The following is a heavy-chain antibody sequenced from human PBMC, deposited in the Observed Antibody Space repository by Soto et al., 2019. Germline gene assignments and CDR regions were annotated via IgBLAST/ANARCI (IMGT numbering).Heavy chain of an antibody. CDR2: VKSKTDGGST. CDR3: CTAPYMVATIYDVDY. J-gene: IGHJ4*02. Sequence: EVQLVESGGSLVKPGGSLRLSCAASGFSLSYAWINWVRQAPGKGLEWVGRVKSKTDGGSTDYGAPVRGRFTISRDDSKNTVYLQMNSLKTEDTAVYYCCTAPYMVATIYDVDYWGQGTLVAVSS. CDR1: GFSLSYAW. D-gene: IGHD5-12*01. V-gene: IGHV3-15*07.